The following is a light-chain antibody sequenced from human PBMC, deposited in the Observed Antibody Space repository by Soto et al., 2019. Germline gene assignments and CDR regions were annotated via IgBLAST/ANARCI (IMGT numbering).Light chain of an antibody. Sequence: QSVLTQPAAVSGSPGQSITISCTGTSTDIGVYDHVSWYQQHPGKAPKVMIYEVTARPSGVSNRFSASKSGNAASLTISGLQAEDEADYYCCSYAGSRVVFGGGTKLTVL. CDR3: CSYAGSRVV. CDR1: STDIGVYDH. V-gene: IGLV2-14*01. CDR2: EVT. J-gene: IGLJ2*01.